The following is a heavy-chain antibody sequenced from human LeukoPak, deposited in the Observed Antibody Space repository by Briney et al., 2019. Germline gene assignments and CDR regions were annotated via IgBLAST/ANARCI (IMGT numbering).Heavy chain of an antibody. CDR3: ARDGYYYMDV. J-gene: IGHJ6*03. V-gene: IGHV3-66*01. CDR1: GFTFSSYS. Sequence: PGGSLRLSCAASGFTFSSYSMNWVRQAPGKGLEWVSVIYSGGSTYYADSVKGRFTISRDNSKNTLYLQMNSLRAEDTAVYYCARDGYYYMDVWGKGTTVTISS. CDR2: IYSGGST.